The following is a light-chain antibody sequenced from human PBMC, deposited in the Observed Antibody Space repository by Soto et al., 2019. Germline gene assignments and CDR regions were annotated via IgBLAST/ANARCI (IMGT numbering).Light chain of an antibody. CDR3: QSCDTSLSGFGV. CDR2: DNN. CDR1: SSNIGAGYD. Sequence: QSVLTQPPSMSGAPGQRVTISCTGSSSNIGAGYDVHWYQQHPGTAPKLLIFDNNNRPSGVPDRFSGSKSDTSASLAITGLQAEDEADYYCQSCDTSLSGFGVFGGGTKLTVL. V-gene: IGLV1-40*01. J-gene: IGLJ3*02.